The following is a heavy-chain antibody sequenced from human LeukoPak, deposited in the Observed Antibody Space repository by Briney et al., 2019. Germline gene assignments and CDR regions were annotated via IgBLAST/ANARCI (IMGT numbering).Heavy chain of an antibody. J-gene: IGHJ3*02. D-gene: IGHD2-2*01. V-gene: IGHV4-4*07. Sequence: NSSETLSLTCTVSGGSISSYYWSWIRQPAGKGLEWIGRIYTSGSTNYNPSLKSRVTMSVDTSKNQFSLKLSSVTAADTAVYYCARDSGFLGYCSSTSCSDAFDIWGQGTMVTVSS. CDR2: IYTSGST. CDR1: GGSISSYY. CDR3: ARDSGFLGYCSSTSCSDAFDI.